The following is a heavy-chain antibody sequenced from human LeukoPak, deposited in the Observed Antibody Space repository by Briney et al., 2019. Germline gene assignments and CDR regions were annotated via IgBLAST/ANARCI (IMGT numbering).Heavy chain of an antibody. J-gene: IGHJ4*02. V-gene: IGHV4-34*01. CDR1: GGSFSGHY. Sequence: SESLSLTCAVYGGSFSGHYWTWIRQAPGKGLEWIGESTHTGSTNYNPSLKSRVTISVDTSKNQFSLKLTSVSAADTAVYHCARGRTGAAALDFWGPGTLVTVSS. CDR3: ARGRTGAAALDF. CDR2: STHTGST. D-gene: IGHD2-2*01.